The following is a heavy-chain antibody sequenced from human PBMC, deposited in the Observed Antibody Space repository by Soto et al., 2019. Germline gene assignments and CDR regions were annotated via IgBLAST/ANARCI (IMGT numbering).Heavy chain of an antibody. Sequence: SETPSLTCAVYGGSFSGYYWSWIRQPPGKGLEWIGEINHSGSTNYNPSLKSRVTISVDTSKNQFSLKLSSVTAADTAVYYCAVTGGSYSVDYWGQGTLVTVSS. CDR1: GGSFSGYY. CDR3: AVTGGSYSVDY. CDR2: INHSGST. V-gene: IGHV4-34*01. D-gene: IGHD1-26*01. J-gene: IGHJ4*02.